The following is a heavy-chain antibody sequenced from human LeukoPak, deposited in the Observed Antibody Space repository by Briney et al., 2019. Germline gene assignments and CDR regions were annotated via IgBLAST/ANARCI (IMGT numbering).Heavy chain of an antibody. Sequence: SVKVSCKASGGTFSSYAISWVRQAPGQGLEWMGGIIPIFGTANYAQKFQGRVTITADESTSTAYMELSSLRSEDTAVYYCARSTTVTPYYFDYWGQGTLVTVSS. D-gene: IGHD4-17*01. CDR2: IIPIFGTA. CDR3: ARSTTVTPYYFDY. CDR1: GGTFSSYA. V-gene: IGHV1-69*13. J-gene: IGHJ4*02.